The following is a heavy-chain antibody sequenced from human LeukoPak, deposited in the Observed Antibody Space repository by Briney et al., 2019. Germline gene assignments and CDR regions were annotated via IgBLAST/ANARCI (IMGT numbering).Heavy chain of an antibody. J-gene: IGHJ4*02. CDR1: GYTFTSYY. D-gene: IGHD3-10*01. CDR3: ARALGLGSGSYANDY. V-gene: IGHV1-46*01. Sequence: ASVKVSCKASGYTFTSYYMHWVRQAPGQGLEWMGIINPSGGSTSYAQKFQGRVTMTRDTSTSTVYMELSSLRSEDTAVYYCARALGLGSGSYANDYWGQGTLVTVSS. CDR2: INPSGGST.